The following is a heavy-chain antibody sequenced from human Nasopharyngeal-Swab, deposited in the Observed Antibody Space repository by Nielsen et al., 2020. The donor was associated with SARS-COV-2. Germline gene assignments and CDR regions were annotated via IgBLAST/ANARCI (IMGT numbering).Heavy chain of an antibody. Sequence: GEFLKISCAASGFDIWKYVMSWVRPAPGKGLEWVCIVSNNDGSLTFYADSVKGRFTISRDTSKNTVSLQMNSLRAEDTAVYYCAKDDFCPACAFDVWGQGTIVTVSS. CDR1: GFDIWKYV. V-gene: IGHV3-23*03. CDR3: AKDDFCPACAFDV. CDR2: IVSNNDGSLT. D-gene: IGHD2-21*02. J-gene: IGHJ3*01.